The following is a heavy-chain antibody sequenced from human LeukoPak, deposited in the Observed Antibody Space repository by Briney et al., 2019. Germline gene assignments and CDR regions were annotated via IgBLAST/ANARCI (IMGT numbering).Heavy chain of an antibody. V-gene: IGHV3-23*01. Sequence: GGSLRLSCAASGFTFSTYGMSWVRQAPGKGLEWVSAISGRSDATFYADSVKGRFTVSRDNSKNTLYLQMNSLRAEDTAVYFCAKDMVRGYYFDCWGQGTLITVSS. J-gene: IGHJ4*02. D-gene: IGHD3-10*01. CDR2: ISGRSDAT. CDR3: AKDMVRGYYFDC. CDR1: GFTFSTYG.